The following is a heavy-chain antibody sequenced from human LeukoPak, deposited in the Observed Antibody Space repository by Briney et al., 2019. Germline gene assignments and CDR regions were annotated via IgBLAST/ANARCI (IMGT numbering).Heavy chain of an antibody. Sequence: KAGGSLRLSCAASGFTFSDYYMSWIRQAPGKGLEWVSYISSSGSTIYYADSVKGRFTISRDNAKNSLYLQMNSLRAEDTAVYYCARERLVGATGTDFDYWGQGTLVTVSS. CDR3: ARERLVGATGTDFDY. J-gene: IGHJ4*02. CDR1: GFTFSDYY. D-gene: IGHD1-26*01. V-gene: IGHV3-11*01. CDR2: ISSSGSTI.